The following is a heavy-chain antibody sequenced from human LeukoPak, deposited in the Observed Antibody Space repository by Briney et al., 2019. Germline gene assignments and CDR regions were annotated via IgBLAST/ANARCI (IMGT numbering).Heavy chain of an antibody. D-gene: IGHD3-10*01. V-gene: IGHV3-66*01. Sequence: PGGSLRLSCAASGFTVSNNYMSWVRQAPGKGLEWVSVIYSGGNTYYADSVKGRFTISRDNSKNTLYLQMNSLRAEDTAVYYCARGGLVRGTINSLIAFDIWGQGIMVTVSS. CDR1: GFTVSNNY. CDR2: IYSGGNT. J-gene: IGHJ3*02. CDR3: ARGGLVRGTINSLIAFDI.